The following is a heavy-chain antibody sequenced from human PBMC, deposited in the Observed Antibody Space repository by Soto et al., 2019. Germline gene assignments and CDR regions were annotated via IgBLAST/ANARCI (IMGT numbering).Heavy chain of an antibody. CDR3: ARTRTSYYDFWSGADYYYYMDV. CDR2: IDWDDDK. V-gene: IGHV2-70*11. Sequence: GSGPTLVNPTQTLTLTCTFSGFSPSTSGMCVSWIRQPPGKALEWLARIDWDDDKYYSTSLKTRLTISKDTSKNQVVLTMTNMDPVDTATYYCARTRTSYYDFWSGADYYYYMDVWGKGTTVTVSS. CDR1: GFSPSTSGMC. D-gene: IGHD3-3*01. J-gene: IGHJ6*03.